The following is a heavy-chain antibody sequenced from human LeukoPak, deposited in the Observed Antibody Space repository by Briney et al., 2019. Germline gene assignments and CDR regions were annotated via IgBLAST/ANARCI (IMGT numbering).Heavy chain of an antibody. V-gene: IGHV3-7*01. D-gene: IGHD3-10*01. CDR1: GFSFGTYL. Sequence: GGSLRLACAASGFSFGTYLMTWVRHAPGKGLEWVANIKQDGGEKYYVDSVKGRFTISRDNDKNSQYLQMNSLRAEDTDDYFWSRSLPGEFPFD. CDR3: SRSLPGEFPFD. CDR2: IKQDGGEK. J-gene: IGHJ3*01.